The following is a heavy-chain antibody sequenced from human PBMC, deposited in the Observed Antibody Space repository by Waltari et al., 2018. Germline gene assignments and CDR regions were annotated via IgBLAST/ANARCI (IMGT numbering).Heavy chain of an antibody. CDR3: ARGVLELARANWFDP. Sequence: QVQLQESGPGLVKPSETLSLTCAVSGYSISSGYYWGWIRQPPGKGLEWIGCTYHSGSTHYTPSLKSRVTISVDTSKNQFSLKLSSVTAADTAVYYCARGVLELARANWFDPWGQGTLVTVSS. CDR1: GYSISSGYY. D-gene: IGHD1-7*01. J-gene: IGHJ5*02. V-gene: IGHV4-38-2*01. CDR2: TYHSGST.